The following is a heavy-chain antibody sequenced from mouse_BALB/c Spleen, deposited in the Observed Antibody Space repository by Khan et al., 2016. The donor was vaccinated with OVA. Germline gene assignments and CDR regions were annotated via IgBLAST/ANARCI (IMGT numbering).Heavy chain of an antibody. CDR2: ISRDGDYT. CDR3: ARAAFGNFAY. J-gene: IGHJ3*01. CDR1: GFIFSTYA. D-gene: IGHD2-1*01. V-gene: IGHV5-9-3*01. Sequence: EVQLVESGGGLVKPGGSLKLSCAASGFIFSTYAMPWVRQTPEKRLEWVATISRDGDYTYYPDNVTGRFTISRDNAKNTLYLQMSRLRSEDAAMYYGARAAFGNFAYWGQGTLVTVSA.